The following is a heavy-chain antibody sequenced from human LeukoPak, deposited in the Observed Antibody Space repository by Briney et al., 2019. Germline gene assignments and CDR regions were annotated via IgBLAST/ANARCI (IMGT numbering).Heavy chain of an antibody. V-gene: IGHV3-33*01. J-gene: IGHJ4*02. CDR3: ARDYYSSGGSCLYFDY. D-gene: IGHD2-15*01. CDR1: GFTFSSYG. Sequence: GGSLRLSCAASGFTFSSYGMHWVRQAPGKGLEWVAVMYYDGISKYYADSVKGRFTISRDNSKNTLYLQMNSLRVEDTAVYYCARDYYSSGGSCLYFDYWGQGTLVTVSS. CDR2: MYYDGISK.